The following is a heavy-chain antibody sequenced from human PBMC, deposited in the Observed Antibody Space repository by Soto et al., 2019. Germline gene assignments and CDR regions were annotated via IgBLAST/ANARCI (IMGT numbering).Heavy chain of an antibody. CDR1: GYTFTSYD. CDR3: ARPNSSVVRDFDWLPNYYYYGMDV. CDR2: MNPNSGNT. Sequence: ASVKVSCKASGYTFTSYDINWVRQATGQGLEWMGWMNPNSGNTGYAQKFQGRVTMTRNTSISTAYMELSSLRSEDTAVYYCARPNSSVVRDFDWLPNYYYYGMDVWGQGTTVTVSS. D-gene: IGHD3-9*01. V-gene: IGHV1-8*01. J-gene: IGHJ6*02.